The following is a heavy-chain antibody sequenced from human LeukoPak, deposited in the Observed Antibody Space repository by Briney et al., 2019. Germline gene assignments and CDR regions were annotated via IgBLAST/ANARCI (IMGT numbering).Heavy chain of an antibody. J-gene: IGHJ4*02. CDR1: GGSISSYY. D-gene: IGHD3-22*01. CDR2: MSTSGST. V-gene: IGHV4-4*07. CDR3: ARVNSSGSFHDY. Sequence: WETLSLTCTISGGSISSYYWSWIRQPAGKGLEWIGRMSTSGSTNYNPSLTSRVTMSVDKSKNQFSLNLNSVTAADTAVYFCARVNSSGSFHDYWGQGARVTVSS.